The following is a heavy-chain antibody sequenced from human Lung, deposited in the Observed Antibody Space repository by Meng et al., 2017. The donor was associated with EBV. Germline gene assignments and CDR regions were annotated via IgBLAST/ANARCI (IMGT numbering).Heavy chain of an antibody. J-gene: IGHJ4*02. Sequence: VQLQESGPGLVKPSQTLSLTCTVSGGSVDSGAYYWSWIRQRPGKGLEWIGYIYYSGSTFYTPSLKSRATLSVDTSKNQFSLKLNSVTAADTAVYYCARLRLVWMFDYWGQGALVTVFS. CDR3: ARLRLVWMFDY. V-gene: IGHV4-31*03. CDR1: GGSVDSGAYY. D-gene: IGHD6-19*01. CDR2: IYYSGST.